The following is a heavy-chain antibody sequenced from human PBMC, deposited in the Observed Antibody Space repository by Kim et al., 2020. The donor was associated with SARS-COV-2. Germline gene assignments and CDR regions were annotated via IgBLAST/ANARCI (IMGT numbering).Heavy chain of an antibody. Sequence: AEPGKGQLTISRDNSKNTLYLQMNSLRAEDTAVYYCARTLVLSGYYGRDVWGQGTTDTVSS. D-gene: IGHD3-10*01. J-gene: IGHJ6*02. CDR3: ARTLVLSGYYGRDV. V-gene: IGHV3-33*01.